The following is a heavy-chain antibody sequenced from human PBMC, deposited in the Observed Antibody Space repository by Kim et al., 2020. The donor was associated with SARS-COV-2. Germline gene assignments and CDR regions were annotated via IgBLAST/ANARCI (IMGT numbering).Heavy chain of an antibody. V-gene: IGHV7-4-1*02. CDR3: ARVEANPDYWFDP. J-gene: IGHJ5*02. D-gene: IGHD2-21*01. Sequence: AQGFTGRFVFSLDTSVSTAYLQISSLKAEDTAVYYCARVEANPDYWFDPWGQGTLVTVSS.